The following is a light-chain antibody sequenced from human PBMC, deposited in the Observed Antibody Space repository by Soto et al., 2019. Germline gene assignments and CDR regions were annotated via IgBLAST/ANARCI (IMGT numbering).Light chain of an antibody. CDR3: QQYGSSPPYT. J-gene: IGKJ2*01. Sequence: EIVLTQSPGTPSLSPGERATLSCRASQSVSSSYLAWYQQKPGQAPRLLIYGASSRATGIPDRFSGSGSGTDFTHTISRLEPEDFAVYYCQQYGSSPPYTFGQGTKLEIK. CDR1: QSVSSSY. V-gene: IGKV3-20*01. CDR2: GAS.